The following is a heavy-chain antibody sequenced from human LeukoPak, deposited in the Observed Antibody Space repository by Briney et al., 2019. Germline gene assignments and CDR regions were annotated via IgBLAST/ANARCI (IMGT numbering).Heavy chain of an antibody. CDR2: IDYSGTT. CDR3: SRYSGSQGWFDP. CDR1: GYSISRSNW. Sequence: SETLSLTCAVSGYSISRSNWWGWIRQPPGKGLEWIGYIDYSGTTYYSPSLKSRVTRSVDTTKNQFSLKLHSVSAVDTAVYYCSRYSGSQGWFDPWGQGTLVTVSS. D-gene: IGHD1-26*01. J-gene: IGHJ5*02. V-gene: IGHV4-28*01.